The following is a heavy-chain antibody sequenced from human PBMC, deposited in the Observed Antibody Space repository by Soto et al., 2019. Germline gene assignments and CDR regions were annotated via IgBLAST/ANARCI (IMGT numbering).Heavy chain of an antibody. V-gene: IGHV1-69*06. CDR1: GGTFSSYA. CDR3: ARDHNPKYYDSSGPSTFDY. D-gene: IGHD3-22*01. CDR2: TIPIFGTA. Sequence: ASVKVSCKASGGTFSSYAISWVRQAPGQGLEWMGGTIPIFGTANYAQKFQGRVTITADKSTSTAYMELSSLRSEDTAVYYCARDHNPKYYDSSGPSTFDYWGQGTLVTVSS. J-gene: IGHJ4*02.